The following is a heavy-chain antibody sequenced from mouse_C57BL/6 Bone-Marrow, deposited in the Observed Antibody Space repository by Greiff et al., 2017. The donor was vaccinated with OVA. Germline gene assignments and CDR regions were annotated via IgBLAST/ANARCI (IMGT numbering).Heavy chain of an antibody. CDR2: ISNGGGST. J-gene: IGHJ1*03. Sequence: EVKVIESGGGLVQPGGSLKLSCAASGFTFSDYYMYWVRQTPEKRLEWVAYISNGGGSTYYPDTVKGRFTISRDNAKNTLYLQMSRLKSEDTAMYYCARPVITTVVGYFDVWGTGTTVTVSS. CDR3: ARPVITTVVGYFDV. D-gene: IGHD1-1*01. CDR1: GFTFSDYY. V-gene: IGHV5-12*01.